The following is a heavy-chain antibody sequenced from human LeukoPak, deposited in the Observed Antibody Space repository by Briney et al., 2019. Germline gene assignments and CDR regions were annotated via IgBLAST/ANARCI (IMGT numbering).Heavy chain of an antibody. Sequence: GASMKVSFKASGYTFTGYYIHWLRQAPGQGLEWMGFINPNSGGTNYAQKFQGRVTMTRDTSISTAYMELSSLTSDDTAVYYCARDLEGYHYGSGNYPQWGQGTLITVSS. CDR2: INPNSGGT. D-gene: IGHD3-10*01. J-gene: IGHJ4*02. CDR3: ARDLEGYHYGSGNYPQ. V-gene: IGHV1-2*02. CDR1: GYTFTGYY.